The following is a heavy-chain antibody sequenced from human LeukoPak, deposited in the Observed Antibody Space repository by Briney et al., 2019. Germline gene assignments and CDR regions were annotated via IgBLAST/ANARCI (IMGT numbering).Heavy chain of an antibody. Sequence: GRSLRLSCAASGFTFSSYGMHWVRQAPGKGLEWVAVIWYDGSNKYYADSVKGRFTISRDNSKNTLYLQMNSLRAEDTALYYWARGGGDILTCFPTISWFDPWGQGTLVTVSS. CDR2: IWYDGSNK. V-gene: IGHV3-33*01. D-gene: IGHD3-9*01. CDR3: ARGGGDILTCFPTISWFDP. J-gene: IGHJ5*01. CDR1: GFTFSSYG.